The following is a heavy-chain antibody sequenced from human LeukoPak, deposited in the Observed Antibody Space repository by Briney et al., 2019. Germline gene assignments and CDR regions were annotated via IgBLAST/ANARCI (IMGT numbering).Heavy chain of an antibody. J-gene: IGHJ4*02. V-gene: IGHV3-23*01. Sequence: PGGSLRLSCAASGFTFSSYAMSWVRQAPGKGLECVSVISGSGGSTYYVDPVKGRFTISRDNSKNTLYLQMNSLRVEDTAVYYCAKDSRYVSGDWGQGTLVTVSS. D-gene: IGHD3-10*01. CDR1: GFTFSSYA. CDR2: ISGSGGST. CDR3: AKDSRYVSGD.